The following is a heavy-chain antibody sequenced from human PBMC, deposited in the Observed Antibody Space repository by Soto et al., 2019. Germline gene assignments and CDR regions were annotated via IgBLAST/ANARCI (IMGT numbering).Heavy chain of an antibody. V-gene: IGHV4-34*01. CDR1: GGSFSDYH. D-gene: IGHD3-16*01. J-gene: IGHJ5*01. CDR2: INHSGGT. CDR3: ARGHWALDS. Sequence: SETLSLTCAVSGGSFSDYHWSWIRQPPGKGLEWVGEINHSGGTNYNPSLKSRVTISVDTSKNQFSLRLSFLTAADTAVYYCARGHWALDSWAQGTLVTVSS.